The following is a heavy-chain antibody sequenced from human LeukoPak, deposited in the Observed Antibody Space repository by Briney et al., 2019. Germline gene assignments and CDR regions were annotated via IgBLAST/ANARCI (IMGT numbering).Heavy chain of an antibody. CDR1: GGSISSSSYY. D-gene: IGHD3-3*01. V-gene: IGHV4-39*07. CDR3: ARLYYDFWSGYYFDY. CDR2: IYYSGST. J-gene: IGHJ4*02. Sequence: SETLSLTCTVSGGSISSSSYYWGWIRQPPGKGLEWIGSIYYSGSTYYNPSLKSRVTISVDTSKNQFSLKLSSVTAADTAVYYCARLYYDFWSGYYFDYWGQGTLVTVSS.